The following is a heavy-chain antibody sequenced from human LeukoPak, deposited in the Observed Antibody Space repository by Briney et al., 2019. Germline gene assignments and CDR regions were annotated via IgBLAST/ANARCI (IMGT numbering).Heavy chain of an antibody. D-gene: IGHD6-19*01. V-gene: IGHV4-34*01. CDR1: GGSFSGYY. J-gene: IGHJ6*03. Sequence: SETLSLTCAVYGGSFSGYYWSWIRQPPGKGLEWVGEINHSGSTNYNPSLKSRVTISVDTSKNQFSLKQSFVAAEDTVVYYCGRGREYSSGWYAGRDYYYYMDVWGKGTTVTVSS. CDR3: GRGREYSSGWYAGRDYYYYMDV. CDR2: INHSGST.